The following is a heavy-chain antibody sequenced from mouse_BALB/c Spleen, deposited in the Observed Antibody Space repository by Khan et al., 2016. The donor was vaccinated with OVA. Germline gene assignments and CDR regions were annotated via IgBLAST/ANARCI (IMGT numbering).Heavy chain of an antibody. D-gene: IGHD2-2*01. CDR3: ARHGYVAWFAY. Sequence: IQLVQSGPELMKPGTSVKISCKASGYSFTSYYIHWVKQSPGKSLEWIGYIDPFNGDTTYNQKFKGKATLTVDKSSSTAYMHLSSLTSEDSAVYYCARHGYVAWFAYWGQGTLVTVSA. CDR1: GYSFTSYY. CDR2: IDPFNGDT. J-gene: IGHJ3*01. V-gene: IGHV1S135*01.